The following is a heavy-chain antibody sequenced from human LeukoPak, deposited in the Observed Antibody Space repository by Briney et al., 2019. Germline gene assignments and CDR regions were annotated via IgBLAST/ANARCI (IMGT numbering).Heavy chain of an antibody. CDR1: GGSISSSSYY. Sequence: SETLSLTCTVSGGSISSSSYYWGWIRQPPGKGLEWIGYIYYSGSTYYNPSLKSRVTISVDTSKNQFSLKLSSVTAADTAVYYCARVPFDYWGQGTLVTVSS. J-gene: IGHJ4*02. CDR2: IYYSGST. CDR3: ARVPFDY. V-gene: IGHV4-31*03.